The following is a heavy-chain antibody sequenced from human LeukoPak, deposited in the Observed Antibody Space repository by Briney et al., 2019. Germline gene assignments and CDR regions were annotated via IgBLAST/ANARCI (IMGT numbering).Heavy chain of an antibody. V-gene: IGHV4-39*07. CDR1: GGSISSSSYY. Sequence: SETLSLTCTVSGGSISSSSYYWGWIRQPPGKGLEWIGSIYYSGSTYYNPSLKSRVTISVDTSKNQFSLKLSSVTAADTAVYYCARAGPYCSSTSCYAAYWGQGTLVTVSS. D-gene: IGHD2-2*01. CDR2: IYYSGST. J-gene: IGHJ4*02. CDR3: ARAGPYCSSTSCYAAY.